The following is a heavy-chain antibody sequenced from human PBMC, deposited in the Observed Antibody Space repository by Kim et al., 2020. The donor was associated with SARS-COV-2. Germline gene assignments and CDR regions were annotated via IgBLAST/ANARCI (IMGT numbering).Heavy chain of an antibody. CDR2: IYYSGST. J-gene: IGHJ6*02. CDR1: GGSISSYY. CDR3: ARVGYYDFWSGYSSLLDPYYYYYGMDV. V-gene: IGHV4-59*01. Sequence: SETLSLTCTVSGGSISSYYWSWIRQPPGKGLEWIGYIYYSGSTNYNPSLKSRVTISVDTSKNQFSLKLSSVTAADTAVYYCARVGYYDFWSGYSSLLDPYYYYYGMDVWGQGTTVTVSS. D-gene: IGHD3-3*01.